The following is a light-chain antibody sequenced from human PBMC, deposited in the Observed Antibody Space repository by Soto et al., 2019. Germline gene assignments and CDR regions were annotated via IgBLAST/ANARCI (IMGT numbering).Light chain of an antibody. CDR3: HQRSNWPPRIT. Sequence: EIVMTQSPATLSVSPGERATLSCRASQSVSSNLAWYQQKPGQAPRLLIYGASTRATGIPARFSGSGSGTEFTLTISSLEPEDFAVYYCHQRSNWPPRITFGQGTRLEIK. J-gene: IGKJ5*01. V-gene: IGKV3-15*01. CDR1: QSVSSN. CDR2: GAS.